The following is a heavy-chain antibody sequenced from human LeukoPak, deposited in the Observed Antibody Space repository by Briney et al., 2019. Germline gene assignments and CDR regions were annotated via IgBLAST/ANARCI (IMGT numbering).Heavy chain of an antibody. V-gene: IGHV4-39*07. CDR3: ARDHLGFGELDF. D-gene: IGHD3-10*01. J-gene: IGHJ4*02. Sequence: PSETLSLTCTVSGGSISSSSYYWGWIRQPPGKGLEWIGSIYYSGSTYYNPSLKSRVTISVDTSKNQFSLKLSSVTAADTAVYYCARDHLGFGELDFWGQGTLVTVSS. CDR2: IYYSGST. CDR1: GGSISSSSYY.